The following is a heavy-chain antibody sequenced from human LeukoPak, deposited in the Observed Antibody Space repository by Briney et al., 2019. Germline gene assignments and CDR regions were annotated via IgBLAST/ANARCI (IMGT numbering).Heavy chain of an antibody. CDR2: IIPIFGTA. Sequence: GASVKVSCKASGGTFSSYAISWVRQAPGQGLEWMGGIIPIFGTANYAQKFQGRVTITADESTSTAYMELSSLRSEDTAVYYCAKCGYSGSYVRYFNWFDPWGQGTLVTVSS. V-gene: IGHV1-69*01. CDR1: GGTFSSYA. J-gene: IGHJ5*02. CDR3: AKCGYSGSYVRYFNWFDP. D-gene: IGHD1-26*01.